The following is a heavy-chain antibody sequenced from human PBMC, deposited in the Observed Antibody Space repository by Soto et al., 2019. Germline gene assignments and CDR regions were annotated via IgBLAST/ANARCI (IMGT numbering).Heavy chain of an antibody. CDR2: THYRGST. CDR1: AGSISSYY. CDR3: ARGDHYDILTGYRQTGISFDY. Sequence: QVQLQESGPRLVKPSETLSLTCTVSAGSISSYYWSWIRQPPGKGLEWIGYTHYRGSTNYNPSLKSRVTMSVDTTKNQFSLTLNSVTAADTAVYYCARGDHYDILTGYRQTGISFDYWGQGTLVTVSS. D-gene: IGHD3-9*01. J-gene: IGHJ4*02. V-gene: IGHV4-59*01.